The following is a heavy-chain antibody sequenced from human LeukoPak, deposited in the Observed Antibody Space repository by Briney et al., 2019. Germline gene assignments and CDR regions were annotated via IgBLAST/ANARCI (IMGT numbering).Heavy chain of an antibody. Sequence: GGSLRLSCVASGFSFNTYWMSWVRQAPGKGLEWVANIKQDGSEKYYVDSVKGRFTISRDNAKNSVYLQMNRLRVEDTAVYYCARRSYRGVIGVYYYYYMDVWGKGTPVTVSS. CDR3: ARRSYRGVIGVYYYYYMDV. V-gene: IGHV3-7*01. D-gene: IGHD3-16*02. CDR1: GFSFNTYW. CDR2: IKQDGSEK. J-gene: IGHJ6*03.